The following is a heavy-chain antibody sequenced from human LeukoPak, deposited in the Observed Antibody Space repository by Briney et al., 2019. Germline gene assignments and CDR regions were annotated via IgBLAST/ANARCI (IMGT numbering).Heavy chain of an antibody. J-gene: IGHJ4*02. Sequence: PGGSLRLSCAASGFTVSSTYMSWVRQAPGQGLEWVSLIYNSGTTFYADSVQGRFTISRDNSKNTLYLQMNSLRAEDTAIYYCARDSSSFPDSFDFWGQGTLVSVSS. CDR3: ARDSSSFPDSFDF. D-gene: IGHD3-10*01. V-gene: IGHV3-53*01. CDR2: IYNSGTT. CDR1: GFTVSSTY.